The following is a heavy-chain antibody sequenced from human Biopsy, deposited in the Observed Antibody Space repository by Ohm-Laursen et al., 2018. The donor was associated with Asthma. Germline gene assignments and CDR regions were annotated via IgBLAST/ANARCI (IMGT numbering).Heavy chain of an antibody. CDR3: ARTYYDFLTGQVNDAFAL. CDR1: GYIFINYA. J-gene: IGHJ3*01. CDR2: INAGNGNT. D-gene: IGHD3-9*01. V-gene: IGHV1-3*01. Sequence: ASVKVSCKTSGYIFINYAIHWVRQAPGQRLEWMGWINAGNGNTKYSQKFQGRVTITRDTSASTAYMDLSSLRSEDTAVYYCARTYYDFLTGQVNDAFALWGQGTMVTVSS.